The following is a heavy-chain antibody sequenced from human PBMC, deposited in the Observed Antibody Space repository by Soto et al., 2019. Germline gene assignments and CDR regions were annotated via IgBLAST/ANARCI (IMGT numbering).Heavy chain of an antibody. CDR3: ATALYSSSWYSDFQH. CDR2: IYYSGST. CDR1: GGSISSGGYY. V-gene: IGHV4-31*03. D-gene: IGHD6-13*01. Sequence: SETRSRTCTVSGGSISSGGYYWIWIRQHPGKGLEWIGYIYYSGSTYYNPSLKSRVTISVDTSKNQFSLKLSSVTAADTAVYYCATALYSSSWYSDFQHWGQGTLVTVS. J-gene: IGHJ1*01.